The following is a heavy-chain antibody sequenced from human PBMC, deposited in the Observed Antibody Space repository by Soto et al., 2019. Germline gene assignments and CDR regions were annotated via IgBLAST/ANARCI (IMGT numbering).Heavy chain of an antibody. J-gene: IGHJ5*02. V-gene: IGHV4-4*07. CDR2: IYTNGTT. CDR1: GGSISGYF. D-gene: IGHD6-13*01. CDR3: AREAVAATGTWWFDP. Sequence: PSETLSLTCTVSGGSISGYFWTWIRQPAGKGLEWIGRIYTNGTTNYHPSLKSRVTMSVDTSKNYFSLNLDYVTAADTAVYYCAREAVAATGTWWFDPWGQGTLVTVS.